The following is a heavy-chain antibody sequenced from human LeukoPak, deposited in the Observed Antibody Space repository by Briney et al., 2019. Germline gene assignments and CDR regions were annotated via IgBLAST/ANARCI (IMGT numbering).Heavy chain of an antibody. J-gene: IGHJ4*02. CDR2: INHSGST. CDR1: GGSFSGYY. D-gene: IGHD3-22*01. CDR3: ARGPYYYDSSGYNWALDY. V-gene: IGHV4-34*01. Sequence: PSETLSLTCAVYGGSFSGYYWSWIRKPPGKGLEWIGEINHSGSTNYNPSLKSRVTISVDTSKNQFSLKLSSVTAADTAVYYCARGPYYYDSSGYNWALDYWGQGTLVTVSS.